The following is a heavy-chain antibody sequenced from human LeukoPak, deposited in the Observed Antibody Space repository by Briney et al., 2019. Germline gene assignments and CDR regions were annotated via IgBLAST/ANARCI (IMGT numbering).Heavy chain of an antibody. Sequence: PGGTLRLSCAASGFTFSSYGMSWVRQAPGKGLDWISSISSSSSYIFYADSMKGRFTISRDNAKNSLYLQMNSLRAEDTAVYYCARDRPGTFFYFDYWGQGTLVTVSS. CDR1: GFTFSSYG. D-gene: IGHD3-10*01. CDR2: ISSSSSYI. J-gene: IGHJ4*02. V-gene: IGHV3-21*01. CDR3: ARDRPGTFFYFDY.